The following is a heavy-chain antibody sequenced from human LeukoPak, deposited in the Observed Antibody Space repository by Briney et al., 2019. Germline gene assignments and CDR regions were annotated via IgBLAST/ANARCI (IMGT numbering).Heavy chain of an antibody. CDR3: ARDRYDYSITYFDY. D-gene: IGHD4-4*01. Sequence: GGSLRLSCAASGFLVSSTYMSWVRQAPGKGLEWVAVISYDGSSKYYADSVKGRFTIARDNSKNTLYLQMNSLRGEDPAVYYCARDRYDYSITYFDYWGQGTLVTVSS. CDR1: GFLVSSTY. CDR2: ISYDGSSK. J-gene: IGHJ4*02. V-gene: IGHV3-30-3*01.